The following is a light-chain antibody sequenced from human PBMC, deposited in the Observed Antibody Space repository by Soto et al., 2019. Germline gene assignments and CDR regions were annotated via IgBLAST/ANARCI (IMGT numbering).Light chain of an antibody. CDR1: SSNIGAGYD. Sequence: QSVLTQPPSVSGAPGQRVTISCTGSSSNIGAGYDVHWYQQLPGTAPKHLIYGNSNRPSGVPDRFSGSKSGTSASLAITGLQAEDEADYYCQSYDSSLGVVFGGGTKLTVL. CDR2: GNS. CDR3: QSYDSSLGVV. V-gene: IGLV1-40*01. J-gene: IGLJ2*01.